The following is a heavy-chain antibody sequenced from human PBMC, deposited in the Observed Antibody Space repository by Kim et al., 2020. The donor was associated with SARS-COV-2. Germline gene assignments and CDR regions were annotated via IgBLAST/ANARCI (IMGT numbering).Heavy chain of an antibody. Sequence: YSPSFQGQVTISADKSISTAYLQWSSLKASDTAMYYCARHGIAEQTKIDYWGQGTLVTVSS. V-gene: IGHV5-51*01. D-gene: IGHD6-13*01. CDR3: ARHGIAEQTKIDY. J-gene: IGHJ4*02.